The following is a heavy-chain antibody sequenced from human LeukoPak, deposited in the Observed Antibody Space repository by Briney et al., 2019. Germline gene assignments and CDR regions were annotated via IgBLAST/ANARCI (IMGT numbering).Heavy chain of an antibody. CDR2: ISYDGSNK. V-gene: IGHV3-30-3*01. J-gene: IGHJ5*02. CDR1: GFTFSSYA. D-gene: IGHD4-11*01. Sequence: GGSLRLSCAASGFTFSSYAMHWVRQAPGKGLEWVAVISYDGSNKYYADSVKGRFTISRDNSKNTLYLQMNSLRAEDTAVYYCARGSSYTWGQGTLVTVSS. CDR3: ARGSSYT.